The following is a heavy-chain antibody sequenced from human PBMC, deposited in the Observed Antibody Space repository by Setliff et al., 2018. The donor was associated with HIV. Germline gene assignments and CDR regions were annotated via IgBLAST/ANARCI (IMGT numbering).Heavy chain of an antibody. CDR1: GGSISSGSYY. CDR2: IYTSGST. V-gene: IGHV4-61*02. D-gene: IGHD5-18*01. J-gene: IGHJ4*02. Sequence: TLSLTCTVSGGSISSGSYYWSWIRQPAGKGLEWIGRIYTSGSTNYNPSLKSRLTISVDTSKNQFSLTLSSVTAADTAVYYCAREIPYSFGYYFDYWGQGTLVTVSS. CDR3: AREIPYSFGYYFDY.